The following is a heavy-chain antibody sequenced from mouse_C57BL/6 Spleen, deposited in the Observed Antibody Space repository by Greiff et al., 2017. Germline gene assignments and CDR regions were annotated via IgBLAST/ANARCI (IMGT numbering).Heavy chain of an antibody. V-gene: IGHV3-6*01. CDR1: GYSITSGYY. CDR2: ISYDGSN. Sequence: DVKLQESGPGLVKPSQSLSLTCSVTGYSITSGYYWNWIRQFPGNKLEWMGYISYDGSNNYNPSLKNRISITRDTSKNQFFLKLNSVTTEDTATYYCARADYDGYAMDYWGQGTSVTVSS. D-gene: IGHD2-4*01. J-gene: IGHJ4*01. CDR3: ARADYDGYAMDY.